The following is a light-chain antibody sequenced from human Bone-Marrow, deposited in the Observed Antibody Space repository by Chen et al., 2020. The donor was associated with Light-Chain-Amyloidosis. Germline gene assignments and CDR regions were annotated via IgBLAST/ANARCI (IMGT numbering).Light chain of an antibody. CDR1: NIGSTS. CDR2: DDS. J-gene: IGLJ3*02. V-gene: IGLV3-21*02. Sequence: SYVLTQPSSVSVAPGQTATIACGGNNIGSTSVHWYQQTPGQAPLLVVYDDSDRPSGLPERLSGSTSGNTATLTISRVEAGEEADYYCQVWDRSSDRPVFGGGTKLTVL. CDR3: QVWDRSSDRPV.